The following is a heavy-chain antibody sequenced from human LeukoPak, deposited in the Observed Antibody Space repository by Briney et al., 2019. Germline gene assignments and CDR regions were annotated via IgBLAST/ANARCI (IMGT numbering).Heavy chain of an antibody. Sequence: SETLSLTCTVSGGSISSSIYYWGWIRQPPGKGLEWIGSIYYSGSAYYNPSLKSRVIISVDTSKNQFSLRLSSVTAADTAMYFCARLGGVRYYFDYWGQGSLVTASS. CDR3: ARLGGVRYYFDY. V-gene: IGHV4-39*01. J-gene: IGHJ4*02. D-gene: IGHD1-26*01. CDR1: GGSISSSIYY. CDR2: IYYSGSA.